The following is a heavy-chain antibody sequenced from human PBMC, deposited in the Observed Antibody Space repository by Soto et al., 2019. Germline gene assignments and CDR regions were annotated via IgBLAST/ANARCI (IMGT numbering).Heavy chain of an antibody. D-gene: IGHD6-13*01. CDR1: GFTFSNYA. Sequence: EVQLLQSGGGLVQPGGSLRLSCAASGFTFSNYAMSWVRQAPGKGLECVSTINTSGVNRNYADSVKGRFSVSRDNSRNTLPLQMNSLIAEDTAVYNCTKDWQHDSWGQGTLVTVSS. CDR2: INTSGVNR. J-gene: IGHJ5*01. CDR3: TKDWQHDS. V-gene: IGHV3-23*01.